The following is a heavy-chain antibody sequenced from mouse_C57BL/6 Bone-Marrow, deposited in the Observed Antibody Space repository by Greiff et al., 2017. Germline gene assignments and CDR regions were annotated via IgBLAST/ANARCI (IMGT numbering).Heavy chain of an antibody. Sequence: QVQLQQSGPGLVAPSQSLSITCTVSGFSLTSYGVHWVRQPPGKGLEWLVVIWSDGSTTYNSALKSRLSISKDNSKSQVFLKMNSIQTDDTAMYYYSRQGGYDYDWYFDVWGTGTTVTVSS. D-gene: IGHD2-4*01. CDR1: GFSLTSYG. CDR3: SRQGGYDYDWYFDV. V-gene: IGHV2-6-1*01. J-gene: IGHJ1*03. CDR2: IWSDGST.